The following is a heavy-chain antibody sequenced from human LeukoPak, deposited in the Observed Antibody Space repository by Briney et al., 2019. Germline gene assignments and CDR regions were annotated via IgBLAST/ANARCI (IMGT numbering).Heavy chain of an antibody. J-gene: IGHJ4*02. CDR3: AREGAVAGSPGGFFDY. CDR2: INPSGGST. Sequence: ASVKVSCKASGYTFTSYYMHWVRQAPGQGLEWMGIINPSGGSTSYAQKFQGRVTMTRDTSTSTVYMELSSLRPEDTAVYYCAREGAVAGSPGGFFDYWGQGTLVTVSS. CDR1: GYTFTSYY. D-gene: IGHD6-19*01. V-gene: IGHV1-46*01.